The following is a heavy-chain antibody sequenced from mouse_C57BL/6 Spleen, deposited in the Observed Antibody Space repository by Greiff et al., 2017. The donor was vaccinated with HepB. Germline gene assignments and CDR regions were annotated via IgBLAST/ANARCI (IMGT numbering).Heavy chain of an antibody. CDR2: TYPRSGNT. CDR3: ARPTDYYGSSLYYFDY. Sequence: VQLQESGAELARPGASVKLSCKASGYTFTSYGISWVKQRTGQGLEWIGETYPRSGNTYYNEKFKGKATLTADKSSSTAYMELRSLTSEDSAVYFCARPTDYYGSSLYYFDYWGQGTTLTVSS. D-gene: IGHD1-1*01. CDR1: GYTFTSYG. J-gene: IGHJ2*01. V-gene: IGHV1-81*01.